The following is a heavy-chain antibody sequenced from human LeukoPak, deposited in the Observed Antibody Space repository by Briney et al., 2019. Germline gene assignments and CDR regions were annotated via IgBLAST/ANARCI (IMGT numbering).Heavy chain of an antibody. CDR2: ITSDSDTI. J-gene: IGHJ4*02. D-gene: IGHD3-10*01. CDR3: ARGGFGEFPFDY. Sequence: PGGSVRLSCAASGFTFSSYSMNWVRQAPGKGLEWISYITSDSDTIYIADSVRGRCTISRDNAKRSLYLQIDSLRVEDSALYYCARGGFGEFPFDYWGQGTLVTVSP. V-gene: IGHV3-48*01. CDR1: GFTFSSYS.